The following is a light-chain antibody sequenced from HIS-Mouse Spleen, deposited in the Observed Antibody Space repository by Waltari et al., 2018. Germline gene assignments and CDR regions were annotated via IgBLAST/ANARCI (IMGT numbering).Light chain of an antibody. Sequence: EIVMTQSPATLSVSQGEKATLSFRASQSVSSNFAWYQQKPGQAPRLLIYGASTRATGIPARFSGSGSGTEVTLTISSLQSEDFAVYYCQQYNNWPPYTFGQGTKLEIK. J-gene: IGKJ2*01. CDR2: GAS. V-gene: IGKV3-15*01. CDR1: QSVSSN. CDR3: QQYNNWPPYT.